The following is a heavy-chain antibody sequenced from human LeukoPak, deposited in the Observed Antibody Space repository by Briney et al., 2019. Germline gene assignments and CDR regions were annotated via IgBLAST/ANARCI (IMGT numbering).Heavy chain of an antibody. CDR2: IYYSGST. Sequence: SETLSLTCTVSGGSISSGGYYWSWIRQHPGKGLEWIGYIYYSGSTNYNPSLKSRVTISVDTSKNQFSLKLSSVTAADTAVYYCARDGYSSSWYNYYYMDVWGKGTTVTVSS. V-gene: IGHV4-61*08. CDR1: GGSISSGGYY. CDR3: ARDGYSSSWYNYYYMDV. D-gene: IGHD6-13*01. J-gene: IGHJ6*03.